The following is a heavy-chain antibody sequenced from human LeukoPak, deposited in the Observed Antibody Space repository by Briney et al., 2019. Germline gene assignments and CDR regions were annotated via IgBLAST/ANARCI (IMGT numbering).Heavy chain of an antibody. CDR2: IIPIFGTA. CDR3: ASSNYGTLVLVD. CDR1: GGTFSSYA. D-gene: IGHD4-11*01. V-gene: IGHV1-69*01. J-gene: IGHJ4*02. Sequence: SVKVSCKASGGTFSSYAISWVRQAPGQGLEWMGGIIPIFGTANYAQKFQGRVTITADESTSTAYMELSSLRSEDTAVYYCASSNYGTLVLVDWGQGTLVTVSS.